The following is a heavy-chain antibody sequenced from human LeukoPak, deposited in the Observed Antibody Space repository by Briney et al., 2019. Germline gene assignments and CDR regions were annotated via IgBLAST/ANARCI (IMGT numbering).Heavy chain of an antibody. V-gene: IGHV5-51*01. D-gene: IGHD5-24*01. CDR2: IYPGDSDT. Sequence: GESLKISCKGSGYGFTTYWIAWVRQMPGKGLELMGIIYPGDSDTRYSPSFQGQVTISVDKSIGTAYLQWSSLKASDTAVYYCATRDGYNSRYYYYYVDVWGKGTTVTVSS. CDR1: GYGFTTYW. CDR3: ATRDGYNSRYYYYYVDV. J-gene: IGHJ6*03.